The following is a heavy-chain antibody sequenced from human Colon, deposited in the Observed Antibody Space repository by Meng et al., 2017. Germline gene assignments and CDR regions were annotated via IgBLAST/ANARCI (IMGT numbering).Heavy chain of an antibody. D-gene: IGHD3-10*01. CDR2: ISYIGST. CDR1: GGSMYIYL. Sequence: SETLSLTCTVSGGSMYIYLWSWIRQSPGKGLEWIGYISYIGSTKHQPSLKSRVIISIDTSKNQFSLKVNSVTAADTAVYFCARGGPGGYYGSGSRYNWFDPWGQGTLVTVSS. CDR3: ARGGPGGYYGSGSRYNWFDP. V-gene: IGHV4-59*01. J-gene: IGHJ5*02.